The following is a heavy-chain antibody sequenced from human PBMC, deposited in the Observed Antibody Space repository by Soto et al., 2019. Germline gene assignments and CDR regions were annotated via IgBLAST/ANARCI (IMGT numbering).Heavy chain of an antibody. V-gene: IGHV3-15*07. CDR1: GFRVTNAW. Sequence: PGGSLRLSCAASGFRVTNAWMNWVRQAPGKGLEWVGRVYTSAEGGATNYAAPVKGRFTISRDDSKNTVYLQMNSLMTEDTAVYYCTTGSVEGFWGQGTTVTAP. J-gene: IGHJ6*02. CDR2: VYTSAEGGAT. CDR3: TTGSVEGF. D-gene: IGHD2-15*01.